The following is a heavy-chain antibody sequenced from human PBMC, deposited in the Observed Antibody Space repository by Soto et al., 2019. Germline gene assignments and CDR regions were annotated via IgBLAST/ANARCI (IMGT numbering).Heavy chain of an antibody. V-gene: IGHV3-23*01. CDR2: ISGSGGST. CDR1: GFTFSSYA. Sequence: HPWGSLSLSCAASGFTFSSYAMSWVRQAPGKGLEWVSAISGSGGSTYYADSVKGRFTISRDNSKNTLYLQMNSLRAEDTAVYYCARDPIPPNIAAAAPYYYGMDVWGQGTTVTVSS. D-gene: IGHD6-13*01. CDR3: ARDPIPPNIAAAAPYYYGMDV. J-gene: IGHJ6*02.